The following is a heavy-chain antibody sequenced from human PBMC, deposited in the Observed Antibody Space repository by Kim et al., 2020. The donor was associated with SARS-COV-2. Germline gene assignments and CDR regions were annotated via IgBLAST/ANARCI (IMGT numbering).Heavy chain of an antibody. CDR2: IKSKTDGGTT. CDR1: GFTFSNAW. J-gene: IGHJ4*02. CDR3: TTDPDYGGNLSFDY. D-gene: IGHD4-17*01. Sequence: GGSLRLSCAASGFTFSNAWMSWVRQAPGKGLEWVGRIKSKTDGGTTDYAAPVKGRFTISRDDSKNTLYLQMNSLKTEDTAVYYCTTDPDYGGNLSFDYWGQGTLVTVSS. V-gene: IGHV3-15*01.